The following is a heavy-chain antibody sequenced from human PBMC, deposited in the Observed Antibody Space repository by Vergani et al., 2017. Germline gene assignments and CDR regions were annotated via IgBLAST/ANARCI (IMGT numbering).Heavy chain of an antibody. CDR1: GFSFSSYA. D-gene: IGHD2-2*01. CDR2: LSYDGINK. V-gene: IGHV3-30*18. J-gene: IGHJ5*02. CDR3: AKARSPHCXRTTCYTAPWFDP. Sequence: QVQLVESGGGVVQPGRSLRLSCAASGFSFSSYAIHWVRQAPGKGLEWVAVLSYDGINKYYAASVKGRFTISRDNSKNTLDLQMNSLRPEDTAMYYCAKARSPHCXRTTCYTAPWFDPWGQGTLVTVSS.